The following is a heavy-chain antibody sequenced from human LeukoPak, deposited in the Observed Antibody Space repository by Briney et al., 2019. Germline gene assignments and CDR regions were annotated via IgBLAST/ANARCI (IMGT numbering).Heavy chain of an antibody. D-gene: IGHD6-19*01. Sequence: PGGSLRLSCAASGFTFSYYGMSWVRQAPGKGLEWVSSISSSSSYIYYADSVKGRFTISRDNAKNSLYLQMNSLRAEDTAVYYCARKPAVAGTWYFDYWGQGTLVTVSS. CDR3: ARKPAVAGTWYFDY. CDR1: GFTFSYYG. CDR2: ISSSSSYI. J-gene: IGHJ4*02. V-gene: IGHV3-21*01.